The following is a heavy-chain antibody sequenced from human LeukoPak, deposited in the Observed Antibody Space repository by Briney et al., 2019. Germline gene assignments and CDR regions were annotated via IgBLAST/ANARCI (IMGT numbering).Heavy chain of an antibody. CDR3: ARDLPSYNDFPGAGY. V-gene: IGHV3-30*02. Sequence: PGRSLRLSCAASGFTFSNYGMHWVRQAPGKGLQWVAFTRYDGSTQYYADSVKGRFTISRDNSKNTLYLQMNSLRSDDTAVYYCARDLPSYNDFPGAGYWGQGTLVTVSS. D-gene: IGHD3-3*01. CDR1: GFTFSNYG. CDR2: TRYDGSTQ. J-gene: IGHJ1*01.